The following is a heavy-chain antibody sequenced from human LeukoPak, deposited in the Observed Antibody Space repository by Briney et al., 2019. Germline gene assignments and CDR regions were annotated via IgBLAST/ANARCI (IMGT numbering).Heavy chain of an antibody. Sequence: PGGSVRLSCAASGFTFRSYAMSWVRQAPGKGLEWVSTISACSGSTYYADSVKGRFTISRDNSKNTLYLQMNSLRAEDTAVYYCAKDVTTAGWHGTSSGWDWGQGTLVTVSS. CDR2: ISACSGST. V-gene: IGHV3-23*01. CDR3: AKDVTTAGWHGTSSGWD. J-gene: IGHJ4*02. CDR1: GFTFRSYA. D-gene: IGHD6-19*01.